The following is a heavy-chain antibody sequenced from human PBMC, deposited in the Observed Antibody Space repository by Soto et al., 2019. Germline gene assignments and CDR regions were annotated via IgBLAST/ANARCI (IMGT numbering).Heavy chain of an antibody. CDR2: INAGNGNT. CDR1: GYTFTSYA. CDR3: AKRARITIYGVSPGWFDP. J-gene: IGHJ5*02. D-gene: IGHD3-3*01. Sequence: ASVKVSCKASGYTFTSYAMHWVRQAPGQRLEWMGWINAGNGNTKYSQKFQGRVTITADESTSTAYMELSSLRSEDTAVYYCAKRARITIYGVSPGWFDPWGQGTLVTVSS. V-gene: IGHV1-3*01.